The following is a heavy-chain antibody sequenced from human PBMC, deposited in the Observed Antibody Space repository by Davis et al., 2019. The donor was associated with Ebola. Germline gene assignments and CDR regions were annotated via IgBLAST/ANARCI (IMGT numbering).Heavy chain of an antibody. CDR1: GYTFTRYG. Sequence: AASVKVSCKASGYTFTRYGISWVRQAPGQGLEWMGWISAYNGNTNSAQKLQGRVTMTTDTSTSTAYMDLRSLRSDDTAVYYCARDGSYDAFDIWGQGTMVTVSS. V-gene: IGHV1-18*04. J-gene: IGHJ3*02. D-gene: IGHD1-26*01. CDR3: ARDGSYDAFDI. CDR2: ISAYNGNT.